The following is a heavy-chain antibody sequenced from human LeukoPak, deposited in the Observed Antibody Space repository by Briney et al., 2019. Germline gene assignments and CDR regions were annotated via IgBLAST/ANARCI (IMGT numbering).Heavy chain of an antibody. V-gene: IGHV3-23*01. CDR1: GFTVTDYA. CDR3: AKDRSIGTYYTFDH. D-gene: IGHD1-26*01. J-gene: IGHJ4*02. Sequence: GGSLRLSCAASGFTVTDYAMTWVRQAPGRGLEWVSSISASGGMTYYADSVKGRFTVSRDNSKNSLYLQMNSLTAADTAVYYCAKDRSIGTYYTFDHWGQGTLVTVPS. CDR2: ISASGGMT.